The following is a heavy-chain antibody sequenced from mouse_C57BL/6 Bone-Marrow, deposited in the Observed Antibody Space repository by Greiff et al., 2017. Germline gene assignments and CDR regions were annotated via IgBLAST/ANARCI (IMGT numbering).Heavy chain of an antibody. D-gene: IGHD4-1*01. V-gene: IGHV1-50*01. Sequence: QVQLQQPGAELVKPGASVKLSCKASGYTFTSYWMQWVKQRPGQGLEWIGEIDPSDSYINYNQKFKGKATLTVDTSSSTAYMQLSSLTSEDSAVYYCARRCWAFGYWGQGTSVTGSS. CDR2: IDPSDSYI. J-gene: IGHJ4*01. CDR1: GYTFTSYW. CDR3: ARRCWAFGY.